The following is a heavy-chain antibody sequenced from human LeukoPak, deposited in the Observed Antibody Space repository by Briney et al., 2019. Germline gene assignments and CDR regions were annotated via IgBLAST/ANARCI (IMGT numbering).Heavy chain of an antibody. J-gene: IGHJ6*04. CDR3: ARGLIVVVPAASYYYYGMDV. V-gene: IGHV4-34*01. Sequence: PSETLSLTCAAYGGSFSGYYWSWIRQPPGKGLEWIGEINHSGSTNYNPSLKSRVTISVDTSKNQFSLKLSSVTAADTAVYYCARGLIVVVPAASYYYYGMDVWGKGTTVTVSS. CDR1: GGSFSGYY. CDR2: INHSGST. D-gene: IGHD2-2*01.